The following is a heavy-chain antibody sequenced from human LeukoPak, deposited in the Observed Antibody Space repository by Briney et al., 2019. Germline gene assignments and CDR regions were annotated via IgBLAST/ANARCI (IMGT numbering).Heavy chain of an antibody. J-gene: IGHJ4*02. CDR2: INTNTGDP. V-gene: IGHV7-4-1*02. D-gene: IGHD3-10*01. CDR3: ARWRPMVRGSLDY. CDR1: GYTFTSYD. Sequence: ASVKVSCKASGYTFTSYDINWVRQAPGQGLEWMGWINTNTGDPTFAQGFTGRFVFSLDTSVSTAFLQINSLKAEDTAVYYCARWRPMVRGSLDYWGQGTLVTVSS.